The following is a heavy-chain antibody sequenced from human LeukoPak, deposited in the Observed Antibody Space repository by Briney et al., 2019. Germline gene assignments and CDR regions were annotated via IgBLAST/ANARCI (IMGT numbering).Heavy chain of an antibody. CDR2: IYSSGST. D-gene: IGHD6-19*01. V-gene: IGHV4-61*02. J-gene: IGHJ4*02. Sequence: PSETLSLTCTVSGGSISSGSYYWNWIRQPAGKGLEWIGRIYSSGSTNYNPSLKSRVTMSVDTSKNQFSLKLSSVTAADTAVYYCARRFRVGFGEFTRIAVAGAIDYWGQGTLVTVPS. CDR3: ARRFRVGFGEFTRIAVAGAIDY. CDR1: GGSISSGSYY.